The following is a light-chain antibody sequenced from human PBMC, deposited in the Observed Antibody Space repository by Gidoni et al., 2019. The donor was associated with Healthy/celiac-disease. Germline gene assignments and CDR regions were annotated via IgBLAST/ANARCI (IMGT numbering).Light chain of an antibody. V-gene: IGKV1-27*01. J-gene: IGKJ1*01. CDR1: QGISNY. CDR3: QKYNSALWT. Sequence: DIQMTQPPSSLSASVGDRVTITCRASQGISNYLSWYQQKPGKVPNLLIYAASTLQSGVPSRFSGSGSGTDFPLTISILQDEDVATYYFQKYNSALWTFGQGTKVEIK. CDR2: AAS.